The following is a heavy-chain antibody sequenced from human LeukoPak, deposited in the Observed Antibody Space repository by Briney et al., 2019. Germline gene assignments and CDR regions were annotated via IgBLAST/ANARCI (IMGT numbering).Heavy chain of an antibody. J-gene: IGHJ3*02. V-gene: IGHV3-48*01. CDR2: TSSSSNDK. Sequence: GGSLRLSCAASGFTFSSYSMNWVRQAPGKGLEWISYTSSSSNDKYYADSVKGRLTISRDNDKNSLYLQMNSLRAEDTAVYYCASSVVVTATDAFDIWGQGTMVTVSS. CDR1: GFTFSSYS. D-gene: IGHD2-21*02. CDR3: ASSVVVTATDAFDI.